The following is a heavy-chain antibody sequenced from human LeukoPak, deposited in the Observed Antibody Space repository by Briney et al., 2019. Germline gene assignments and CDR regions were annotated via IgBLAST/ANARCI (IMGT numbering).Heavy chain of an antibody. D-gene: IGHD3-22*01. V-gene: IGHV3-30*03. Sequence: GGSLRLSCTASGLSLNNYAMSWVRQVPGKGLEWVAVISYDGSNKYYADSVRGRFTISRDNSKNTLYLQMNSLRAEDTAVYYCARGPEIDYFDYWGQGTLVTVSS. CDR3: ARGPEIDYFDY. CDR2: ISYDGSNK. CDR1: GLSLNNYA. J-gene: IGHJ4*02.